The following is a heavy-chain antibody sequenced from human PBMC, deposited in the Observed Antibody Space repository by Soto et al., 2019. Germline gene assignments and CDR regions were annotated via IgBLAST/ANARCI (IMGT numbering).Heavy chain of an antibody. J-gene: IGHJ2*01. CDR3: ARHPPYSSSWYGWYFDL. CDR2: IDPSDSYT. V-gene: IGHV5-10-1*03. Sequence: EVQLVQSGAEVKKPGESLRISCKGSGYSFTSYWISWVRQIPGKGLEWMGRIDPSDSYTNYSPSFQGHVTISADKSISTAYLQWSSLKASDTAMYYCARHPPYSSSWYGWYFDLWGRGTLVTVSS. CDR1: GYSFTSYW. D-gene: IGHD6-13*01.